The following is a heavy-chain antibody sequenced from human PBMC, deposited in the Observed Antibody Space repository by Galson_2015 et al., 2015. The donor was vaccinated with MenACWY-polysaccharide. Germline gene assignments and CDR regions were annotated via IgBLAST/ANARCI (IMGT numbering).Heavy chain of an antibody. CDR1: GYTFTGNF. Sequence: SVKVSCKASGYTFTGNFIHWVRQAPGQGLEWMGWINPNGGGTNYEQKYQARVTMTRDTSINTAYMELSRLSSDDTAVYYCTRGGGRYYVDYWGQGTLVTVSS. CDR3: TRGGGRYYVDY. J-gene: IGHJ4*02. CDR2: INPNGGGT. V-gene: IGHV1-2*02. D-gene: IGHD6-19*01.